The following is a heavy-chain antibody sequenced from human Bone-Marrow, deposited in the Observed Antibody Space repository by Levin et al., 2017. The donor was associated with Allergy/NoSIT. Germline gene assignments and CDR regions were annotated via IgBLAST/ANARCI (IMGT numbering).Heavy chain of an antibody. CDR1: GGSISSSSYY. J-gene: IGHJ3*02. V-gene: IGHV4-39*01. CDR3: ASLQKRVRTTVTTLRHSDAFDS. CDR2: IYYSGST. Sequence: PGGSLRLSCTVSGGSISSSSYYWGWIRQPPGKGLEWIGSIYYSGSTYYNPSLKSRVTISVDTSKNQFSLKLSSVTAADTAVYYCASLQKRVRTTVTTLRHSDAFDSWGQGTMVTVSS. D-gene: IGHD4-17*01.